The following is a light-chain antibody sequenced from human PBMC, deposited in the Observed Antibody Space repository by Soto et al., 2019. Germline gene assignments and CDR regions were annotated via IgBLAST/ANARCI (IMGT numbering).Light chain of an antibody. J-gene: IGLJ2*01. CDR3: SSYTSSRTVV. CDR1: SSDIGGYNY. CDR2: DVS. Sequence: QSALTQPASVSGSPGQSITISCTGTSSDIGGYNYVSWYQQHPGKAPKLMIYDVSSRPSGVSNRFSGSKSGNTASLTISRLQADDEADYYCSSYTSSRTVVFGGGTKLTVL. V-gene: IGLV2-14*01.